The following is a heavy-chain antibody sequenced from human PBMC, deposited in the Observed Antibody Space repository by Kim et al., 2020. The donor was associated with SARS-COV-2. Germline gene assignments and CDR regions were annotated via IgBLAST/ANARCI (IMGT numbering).Heavy chain of an antibody. Sequence: GGSLRLSCAASGFTFSSYDMHWVRQATGKGLEWVSAIGTAGDTYYPGSVKGRFTISRENAKNSLYLQMNSLRAGDTAVYYCARDPGFGIAVAGPTTSHYGMDFWGQGTTVTVSS. V-gene: IGHV3-13*04. D-gene: IGHD6-19*01. CDR1: GFTFSSYD. J-gene: IGHJ6*02. CDR2: IGTAGDT. CDR3: ARDPGFGIAVAGPTTSHYGMDF.